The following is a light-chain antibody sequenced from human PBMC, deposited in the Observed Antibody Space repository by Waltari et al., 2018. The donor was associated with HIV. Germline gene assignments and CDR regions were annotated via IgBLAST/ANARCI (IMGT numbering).Light chain of an antibody. CDR2: KAS. J-gene: IGKJ1*01. V-gene: IGKV1-5*03. Sequence: DIQMTQSPPTLSASVGDRVTITCRASESVYDWLAWYQQKPGQAPKLLIYKASTLQRGVQSRFSGGGYGTEFSLIITNLQPDDSAVYYCQQYRGFRTFGQGTEVAIK. CDR3: QQYRGFRT. CDR1: ESVYDW.